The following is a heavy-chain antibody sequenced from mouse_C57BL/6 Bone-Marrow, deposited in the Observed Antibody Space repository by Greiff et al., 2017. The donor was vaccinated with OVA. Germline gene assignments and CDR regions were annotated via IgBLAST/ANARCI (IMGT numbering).Heavy chain of an antibody. D-gene: IGHD3-3*01. V-gene: IGHV1-69*01. CDR3: ARGTYWYFDV. CDR2: IDPSDSYT. Sequence: QVQLQQPGAELVMPGASVKLSCKASGYTFTSYWMHWVKQRPGQGLEWIGEIDPSDSYTNYNQKFKGKSTLTVDKSSSTAYMQLSSLTSEDAAVYYCARGTYWYFDVWGTGTTVTVSS. CDR1: GYTFTSYW. J-gene: IGHJ1*03.